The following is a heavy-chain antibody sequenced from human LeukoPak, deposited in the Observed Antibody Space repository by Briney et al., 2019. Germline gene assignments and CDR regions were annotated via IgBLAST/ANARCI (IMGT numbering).Heavy chain of an antibody. CDR3: ARGGVGGNWNDGWFDP. Sequence: SETLSLTCAVSGGSISSGGYSWSWIRQPPGKGLEWIGYIYYSGSTYYNPSLKSRVTISVDTSKNQFSLKLSSVTAADTAVYYCARGGVGGNWNDGWFDPWGQGTLVTVSS. J-gene: IGHJ5*02. CDR2: IYYSGST. CDR1: GGSISSGGYS. D-gene: IGHD1-20*01. V-gene: IGHV4-30-4*07.